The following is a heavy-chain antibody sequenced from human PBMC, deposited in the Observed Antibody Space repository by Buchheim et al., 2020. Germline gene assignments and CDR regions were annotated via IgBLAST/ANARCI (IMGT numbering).Heavy chain of an antibody. V-gene: IGHV3-48*01. Sequence: EVQLVESGGGLMQPGGSLRLSCAASGFTFSTYSMNWVRQAPGKGLEWVSYISSGSNTIYYAASVKGRFTISRDNAKNSLDLKMNSLTAEDTAVYYCARDDSSGYFVLDYWGQGTL. D-gene: IGHD3-22*01. CDR3: ARDDSSGYFVLDY. J-gene: IGHJ4*02. CDR1: GFTFSTYS. CDR2: ISSGSNTI.